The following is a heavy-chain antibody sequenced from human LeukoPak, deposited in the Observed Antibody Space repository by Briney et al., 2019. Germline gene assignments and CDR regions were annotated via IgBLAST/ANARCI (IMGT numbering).Heavy chain of an antibody. J-gene: IGHJ5*02. V-gene: IGHV1-46*01. CDR1: GYTFINHY. Sequence: ASVKVSCKPSGYTFINHYIHWVRQAPGQGLEWMGVIRPTDSSTSYAQNFQGRLSMTSDTSTSTAYMELSSLRSEDTAIYYCTRTINSWFDPWGQGTPVSVSS. D-gene: IGHD3-9*01. CDR3: TRTINSWFDP. CDR2: IRPTDSST.